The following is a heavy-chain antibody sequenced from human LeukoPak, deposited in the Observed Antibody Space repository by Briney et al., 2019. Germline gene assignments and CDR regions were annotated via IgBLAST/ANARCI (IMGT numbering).Heavy chain of an antibody. CDR3: ARPGVVVPAAIGWYFDL. Sequence: ASVKVSCKASGYTFTGYYMHWVRQAPGQGLEWMGWINPNSGGTSYAQKFQGRVTMTRDTSISTAYMELSRLRSDDTAVYYCARPGVVVPAAIGWYFDLWGRGTLVTVSS. V-gene: IGHV1-2*02. J-gene: IGHJ2*01. D-gene: IGHD2-2*02. CDR1: GYTFTGYY. CDR2: INPNSGGT.